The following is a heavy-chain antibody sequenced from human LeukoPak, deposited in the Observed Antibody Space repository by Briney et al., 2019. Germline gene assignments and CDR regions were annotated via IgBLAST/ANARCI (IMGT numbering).Heavy chain of an antibody. D-gene: IGHD1-26*01. Sequence: ASVKVSCKASGGTFSNYAISWVRPAPGQGLEWVGGIIPIFGTANFAQKFQGRVTITMDDSTSTAYMELTSLRSEDTAVYYCARESGSYKANYFDYWGQGTLVTVSS. V-gene: IGHV1-69*05. CDR1: GGTFSNYA. CDR3: ARESGSYKANYFDY. CDR2: IIPIFGTA. J-gene: IGHJ4*02.